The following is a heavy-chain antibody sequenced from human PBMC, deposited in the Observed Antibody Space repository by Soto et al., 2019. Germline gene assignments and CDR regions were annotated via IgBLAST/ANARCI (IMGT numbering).Heavy chain of an antibody. CDR2: IKSKTDGGTT. CDR1: GFTFSNAW. J-gene: IGHJ3*02. CDR3: TTSYGYFRLDAFDI. D-gene: IGHD5-18*01. V-gene: IGHV3-15*01. Sequence: EVQLVESGGGLVKPGGSLRLSCAASGFTFSNAWMSWVRQAPGKGLEWVGRIKSKTDGGTTDYAAPVKGRFTISRDDSNNTLYLQMNSLKTEDTDVYYCTTSYGYFRLDAFDIWGQGTMVTVSS.